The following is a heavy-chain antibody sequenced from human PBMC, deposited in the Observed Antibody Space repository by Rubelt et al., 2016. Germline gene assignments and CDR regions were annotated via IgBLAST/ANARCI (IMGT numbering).Heavy chain of an antibody. CDR1: AFSFSDYK. Sequence: EVHLVESGGGLGKPGGSLRLSCVASAFSFSDYKMNWVRPAPGKGLEWVSIISSGGSTYYADSVKARFTISRDNSRNILHLQMNSLRAEDTAVYYGARSGSGWDFNYWGQGTLVTVSS. J-gene: IGHJ4*02. D-gene: IGHD6-19*01. V-gene: IGHV3-66*01. CDR3: ARSGSGWDFNY. CDR2: ISSGGST.